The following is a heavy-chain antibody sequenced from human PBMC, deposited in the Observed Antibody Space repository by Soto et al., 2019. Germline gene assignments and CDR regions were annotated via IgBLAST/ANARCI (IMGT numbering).Heavy chain of an antibody. CDR3: AKDGGYAYYDSSGYYFGY. J-gene: IGHJ4*02. V-gene: IGHV3-23*01. D-gene: IGHD3-22*01. Sequence: GGSLRLSCAASGFTFSSYAMSWVRQAPGKGLEWVSAISGSGGSTYYADSVKGRFTISRDNSKNTLYLQMNSLRAEDTAVYYCAKDGGYAYYDSSGYYFGYWGQGTLVTVYS. CDR2: ISGSGGST. CDR1: GFTFSSYA.